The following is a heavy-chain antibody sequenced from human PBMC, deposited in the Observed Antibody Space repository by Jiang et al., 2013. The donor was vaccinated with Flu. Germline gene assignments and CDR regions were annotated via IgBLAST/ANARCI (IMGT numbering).Heavy chain of an antibody. V-gene: IGHV4-59*01. CDR2: IYYSGST. Sequence: GPGLVKPSETLSLTCTVSGGSISSYYWSWIRQPPGKGLEWIGYIYYSGSTNYNPSLKSRVTISVDTSKNQFSLKLSSVTAADTAVYYCARAVHRRYDSSGFPVLEHFDYWGQGTLVTVSS. J-gene: IGHJ4*02. CDR1: GGSISSYY. D-gene: IGHD3-22*01. CDR3: ARAVHRRYDSSGFPVLEHFDY.